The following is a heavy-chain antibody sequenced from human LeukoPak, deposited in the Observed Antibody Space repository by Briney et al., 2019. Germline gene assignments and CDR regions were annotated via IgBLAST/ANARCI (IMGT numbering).Heavy chain of an antibody. Sequence: SETLSLTCTVSGGSISSGSYYWSWIRQPPGKGLEWIGRIYTSGIISGNTNYNPSLKSRVTMSVDTSKNQFSLKLRSVTAADTAVYYCARDRYYYDSSGYYSAFDTWGQGTMVTVSS. CDR2: IYTSGIISGNT. D-gene: IGHD3-22*01. J-gene: IGHJ3*02. CDR1: GGSISSGSYY. CDR3: ARDRYYYDSSGYYSAFDT. V-gene: IGHV4-61*02.